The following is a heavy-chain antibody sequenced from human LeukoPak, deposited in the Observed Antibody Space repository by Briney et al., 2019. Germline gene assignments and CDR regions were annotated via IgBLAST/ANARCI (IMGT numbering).Heavy chain of an antibody. CDR1: GFTFSSYA. V-gene: IGHV3-64*01. CDR3: ARDLSGGGLDY. CDR2: ISNDGVRT. Sequence: GGSLRLSYAASGFTFSSYAMHWVRQAPGKGLEYVSAISNDGVRTHYANSVKGRFTISRDNSKNTLYLQMGSLRPEDMAVYYCARDLSGGGLDYWGQGTLVTVSS. J-gene: IGHJ4*02. D-gene: IGHD3-10*01.